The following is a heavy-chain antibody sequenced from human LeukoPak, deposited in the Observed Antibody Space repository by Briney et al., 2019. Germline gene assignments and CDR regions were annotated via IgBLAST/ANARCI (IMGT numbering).Heavy chain of an antibody. V-gene: IGHV3-23*01. D-gene: IGHD3-9*01. CDR3: ARDLDILTGYYKPNNWFDP. CDR1: KFTFNNYA. J-gene: IGHJ5*02. CDR2: ISGSGDNM. Sequence: QAGGSLRLSCLASKFTFNNYAMTWVRQAPGKGLEWVSSISGSGDNMDYADSVKGRFTISRDNSENTLYLQMNSLRAEDTAVYYCARDLDILTGYYKPNNWFDPWGQGTLVTVSS.